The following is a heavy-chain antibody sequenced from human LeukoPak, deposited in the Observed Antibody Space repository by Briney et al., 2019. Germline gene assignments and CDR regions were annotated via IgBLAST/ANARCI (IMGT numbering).Heavy chain of an antibody. V-gene: IGHV3-21*01. J-gene: IGHJ3*01. CDR3: AREGSGDTYGYNDAFDL. CDR1: GFTFTAYT. D-gene: IGHD5-18*01. CDR2: MSGIGGFV. Sequence: GGSLRLSCAASGFTFTAYTMIWVRQAPGKGLEWVSSMSGIGGFVHHADSVKGRFTISKDNAKSSLYLQMNSLRAEDTAVYFCAREGSGDTYGYNDAFDLWGQGTMVTVSS.